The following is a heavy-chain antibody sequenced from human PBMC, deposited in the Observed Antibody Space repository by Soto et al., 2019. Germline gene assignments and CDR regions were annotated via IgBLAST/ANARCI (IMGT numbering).Heavy chain of an antibody. CDR1: GFTFSDYY. CDR2: ISSSTSHT. V-gene: IGHV3-11*05. D-gene: IGHD6-13*01. J-gene: IGHJ4*02. CDR3: ASGRGAAADYFEF. Sequence: QVQLVESGGGLVKPGGSLRLSCAVSGFTFSDYYMTWIRQAPGKGLEWVAYISSSTSHTNYADSVKGRFTISRDNAKNSMFLQRNSLRGEDTAVYYCASGRGAAADYFEFWGQGTLVTVSS.